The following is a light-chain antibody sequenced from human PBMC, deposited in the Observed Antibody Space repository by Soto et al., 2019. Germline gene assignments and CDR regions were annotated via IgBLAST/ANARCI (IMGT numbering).Light chain of an antibody. CDR2: LGS. CDR1: QSLLHSNGKTF. J-gene: IGKJ2*01. Sequence: IVVTQSPLSLPVTPGEPASISCRSGQSLLHSNGKTFLAWYLQKPGQSPQILIYLGSNRASGVPDRFSGSGSGTDFTLKISRVEAEDVVVYYCMQGLETPYTFGQGTKLEIK. CDR3: MQGLETPYT. V-gene: IGKV2-28*01.